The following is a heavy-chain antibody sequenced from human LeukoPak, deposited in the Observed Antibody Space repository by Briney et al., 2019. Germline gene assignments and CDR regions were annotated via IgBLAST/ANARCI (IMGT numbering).Heavy chain of an antibody. CDR2: MSGSGGST. D-gene: IGHD4-23*01. CDR3: ATALYGANSEGTPVDY. J-gene: IGHJ4*02. V-gene: IGHV3-23*01. Sequence: GGSLRLSRAASGLTFSSYAMSWVRQAPRKGREWVSSMSGSGGSTYYADSVKGRFTISRDNSKNTLYLQMHSLRADETAVYYCATALYGANSEGTPVDYWGQGTLVTVSS. CDR1: GLTFSSYA.